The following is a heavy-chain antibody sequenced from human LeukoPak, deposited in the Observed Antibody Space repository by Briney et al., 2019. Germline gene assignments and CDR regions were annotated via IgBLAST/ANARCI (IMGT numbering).Heavy chain of an antibody. J-gene: IGHJ6*03. D-gene: IGHD3-16*01. Sequence: SETLSLTCTVSGGSFSGYYWTWIRQPTGKALEWIGDIYSSGTTNNNPSLKSRVTLSLDTSKNHFSLRLTSVTAADRAVYYCARVGETWLTRQAYYYMDVWGKGAAVTVSS. V-gene: IGHV4-59*01. CDR2: IYSSGTT. CDR1: GGSFSGYY. CDR3: ARVGETWLTRQAYYYMDV.